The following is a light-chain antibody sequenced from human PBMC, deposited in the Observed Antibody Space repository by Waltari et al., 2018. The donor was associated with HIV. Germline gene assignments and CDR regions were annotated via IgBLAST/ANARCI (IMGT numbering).Light chain of an antibody. Sequence: DIVMTQSPLSLPVTPGEPASISCRSSQSLVHSNGYNYLDWYLQKPGQSPQLLIYLGSNRASGVPDRFSGSGSGTNFTLKISRVEAEDVGVYYCMQGLQMYTFGQGTKLDIK. CDR2: LGS. J-gene: IGKJ2*01. CDR1: QSLVHSNGYNY. CDR3: MQGLQMYT. V-gene: IGKV2-28*01.